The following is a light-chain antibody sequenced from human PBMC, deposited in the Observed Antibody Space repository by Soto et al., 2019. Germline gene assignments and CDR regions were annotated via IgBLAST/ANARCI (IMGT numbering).Light chain of an antibody. CDR3: QHYNSYSEA. J-gene: IGKJ1*01. Sequence: DFQMTQSPSTLPASVGDRVTVTFRASQSIRSGLAWYQEKPGKAPKLLIYKASTLKSGVPSRFSGSGSGTEFTLTISSLQPDDFATYYCQHYNSYSEAFGQGTKVDIK. V-gene: IGKV1-5*03. CDR1: QSIRSG. CDR2: KAS.